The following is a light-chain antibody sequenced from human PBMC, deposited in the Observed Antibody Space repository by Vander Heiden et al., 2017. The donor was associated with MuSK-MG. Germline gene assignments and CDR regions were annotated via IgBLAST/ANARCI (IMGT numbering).Light chain of an antibody. CDR2: GKN. J-gene: IGLJ1*01. CDR1: SLRSYY. V-gene: IGLV3-19*01. CDR3: NSRDSSGNHYV. Sequence: SSKLTQHSTVSVSLGQTVRITCQADSLRSYYASWYQQKPGQAPVLVIYGKNNRPSGIPDRFSGSSSGNTASLTITGAQAEDEADYYCNSRDSSGNHYVFGTGTKVTVL.